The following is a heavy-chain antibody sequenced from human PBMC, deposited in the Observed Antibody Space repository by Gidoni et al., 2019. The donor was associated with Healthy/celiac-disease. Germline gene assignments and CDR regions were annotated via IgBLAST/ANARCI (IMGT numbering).Heavy chain of an antibody. CDR2: ISYDGSNK. CDR3: ARETAIVVENYYGMDV. Sequence: QVQLVESGGGVVQPVRSLRLSCAAPGFPFSSYAMHWVGQAPGKGLEWVAVISYDGSNKYYADCVKGRFTISRDNSKNTLYLQMNSLRAEDTAVYYCARETAIVVENYYGMDVWGQGTTVTVSS. V-gene: IGHV3-30-3*01. J-gene: IGHJ6*02. D-gene: IGHD3-22*01. CDR1: GFPFSSYA.